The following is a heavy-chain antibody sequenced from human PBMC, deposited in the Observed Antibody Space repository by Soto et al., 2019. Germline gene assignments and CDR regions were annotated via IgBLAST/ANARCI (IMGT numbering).Heavy chain of an antibody. CDR3: ARDLGDYYDSSGYYQSGAFDI. V-gene: IGHV3-30-3*01. J-gene: IGHJ3*02. CDR1: GFTFSSYA. CDR2: ISYDGSNK. D-gene: IGHD3-22*01. Sequence: GGSLRLSCAASGFTFSSYAMHWVRQAPGKGLEWVAVISYDGSNKYYADSVKGRFTISRDNSKNTLYLQMNSLRAEDTAVYYCARDLGDYYDSSGYYQSGAFDIWG.